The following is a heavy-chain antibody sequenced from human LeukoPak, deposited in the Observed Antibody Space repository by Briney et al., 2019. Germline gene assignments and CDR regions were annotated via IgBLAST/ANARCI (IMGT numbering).Heavy chain of an antibody. CDR3: ARGSHSGYYDFWSGYYAFDY. D-gene: IGHD3-3*01. CDR2: IYSGGST. CDR1: GFTVSSNY. J-gene: IGHJ4*02. V-gene: IGHV3-66*02. Sequence: GGSLRLSCAASGFTVSSNYMCWVRQAPGKGLEWVSVIYSGGSTYYADSVKGRFTISRDNSKNTLYLQMNSLRAEDTAVYYCARGSHSGYYDFWSGYYAFDYWGQGTLVTVSS.